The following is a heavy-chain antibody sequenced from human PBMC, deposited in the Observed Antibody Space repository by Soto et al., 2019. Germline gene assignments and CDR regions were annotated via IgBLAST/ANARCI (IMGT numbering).Heavy chain of an antibody. Sequence: QVQLQESGPGLVKPSQTLSLTCTVSGGSIRSDPYYWSWIRQHPDKGLEWIGYTYYRENTYYNPSLKSRVTLAVVASKKQFSLTLGFVTAADSAVYYCARVPFGDYHFDLWGQGTLVTVSS. CDR2: TYYRENT. D-gene: IGHD4-17*01. CDR3: ARVPFGDYHFDL. V-gene: IGHV4-31*03. CDR1: GGSIRSDPYY. J-gene: IGHJ4*02.